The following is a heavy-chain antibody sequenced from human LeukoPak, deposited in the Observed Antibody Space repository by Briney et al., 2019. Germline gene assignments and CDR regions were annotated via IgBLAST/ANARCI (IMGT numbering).Heavy chain of an antibody. D-gene: IGHD6-13*01. CDR3: ATVAIGQQPVDY. CDR2: FDPEDGET. Sequence: GASVKVSCKVSGYTLTELSMHWVRQAPGKGVEWMGGFDPEDGETIYAQKFQGRVTMTEDTSTDTAYMELSSLRSEDTAVYYCATVAIGQQPVDYWGQGTLVTVSS. V-gene: IGHV1-24*01. J-gene: IGHJ4*02. CDR1: GYTLTELS.